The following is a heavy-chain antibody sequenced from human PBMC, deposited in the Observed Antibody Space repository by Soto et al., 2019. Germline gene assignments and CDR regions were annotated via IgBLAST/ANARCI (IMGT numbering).Heavy chain of an antibody. CDR1: GFTFANYA. V-gene: IGHV3-64D*08. J-gene: IGHJ4*02. CDR3: VGTSGAWGKPDIIFDY. Sequence: GGSLRLSCPASGFTFANYAMHWVRQAPGKGLEWVSRVSAGGDNTDYADAVKGRFTISRDNSKNTLYLQMSSLRAEDTAVYYCVGTSGAWGKPDIIFDYWGQGTLVTVSS. D-gene: IGHD6-19*01. CDR2: VSAGGDNT.